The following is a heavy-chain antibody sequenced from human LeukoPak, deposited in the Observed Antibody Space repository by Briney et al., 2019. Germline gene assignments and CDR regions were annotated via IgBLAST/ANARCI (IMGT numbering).Heavy chain of an antibody. V-gene: IGHV3-9*01. CDR2: ISWNSGSI. CDR1: GFTFDDYA. Sequence: GRSLRLSCAASGFTFDDYAMHWVRHAPGKGLEWVSGISWNSGSIGYADSVKGRFTISRDNAKNSLYLQMNSLRAEDTAMYYCARGGISGSYVAGDYWGQGTLVTVSS. J-gene: IGHJ4*02. D-gene: IGHD1-26*01. CDR3: ARGGISGSYVAGDY.